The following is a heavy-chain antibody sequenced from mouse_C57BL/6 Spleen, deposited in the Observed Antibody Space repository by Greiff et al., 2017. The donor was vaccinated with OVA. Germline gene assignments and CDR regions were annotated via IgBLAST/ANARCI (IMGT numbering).Heavy chain of an antibody. D-gene: IGHD1-1*01. J-gene: IGHJ1*03. CDR3: ARSTTSGWYFDV. Sequence: QVQLQQPGAELVRPVSSVKLSCKASGYTFTSYWMHWVKQRPIQGLEWIGNIDPSDSETHYNQKFKDKATLTVDKSSSTAYMQLSSLTSDDSSVYYCARSTTSGWYFDVWGTGATVTVAS. CDR2: IDPSDSET. CDR1: GYTFTSYW. V-gene: IGHV1-52*01.